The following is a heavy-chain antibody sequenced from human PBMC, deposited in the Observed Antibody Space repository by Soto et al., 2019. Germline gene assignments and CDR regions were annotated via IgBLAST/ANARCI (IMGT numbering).Heavy chain of an antibody. D-gene: IGHD2-2*03. CDR3: ARSRRGYCSSTSCYAGFFDY. CDR2: INHSGST. J-gene: IGHJ4*02. CDR1: GGSFSGYY. Sequence: QVQLQQWGAGLLKPSETLSLTCAVYGGSFSGYYWSWIREPPGKGLEWIGEINHSGSTNYNPSLKSRLTTSVDTSKNQFSQKLSSVTAADTAVDYCARSRRGYCSSTSCYAGFFDYWGQGTLVTVSS. V-gene: IGHV4-34*01.